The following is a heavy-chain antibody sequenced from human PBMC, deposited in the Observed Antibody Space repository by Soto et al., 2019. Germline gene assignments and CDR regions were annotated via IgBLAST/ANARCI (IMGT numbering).Heavy chain of an antibody. Sequence: ASVKVSCKASGYTFTSYDSNWVRQATGQGLEWMGWMNPNSGNTGYAQKFQGRVTMTRNTSISTAYMELSSLRSEDTAVYYCARVITIFGVARYYFDYWGQGTLVTVSS. V-gene: IGHV1-8*01. J-gene: IGHJ4*02. CDR2: MNPNSGNT. D-gene: IGHD3-3*01. CDR3: ARVITIFGVARYYFDY. CDR1: GYTFTSYD.